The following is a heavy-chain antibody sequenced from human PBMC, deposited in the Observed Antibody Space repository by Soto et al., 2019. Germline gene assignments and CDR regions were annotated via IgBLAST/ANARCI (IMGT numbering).Heavy chain of an antibody. CDR2: ISTDGGNS. V-gene: IGHV3-74*03. Sequence: EVQLVESGGDLVQPGGSLRLSCAASGFTFSGHWMHWVRQVPGKGLEWVSRISTDGGNSAYADSVQGRFTISRDNAKNTRYLQMEGLRAEDTAVYYCAREAGYCSRTSCYRRAFDTWGQGTTVTVSS. CDR1: GFTFSGHW. J-gene: IGHJ3*02. D-gene: IGHD2-2*01. CDR3: AREAGYCSRTSCYRRAFDT.